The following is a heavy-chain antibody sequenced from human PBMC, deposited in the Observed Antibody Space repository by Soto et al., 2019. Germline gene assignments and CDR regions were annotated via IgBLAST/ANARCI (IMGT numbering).Heavy chain of an antibody. Sequence: GGSLRLSCAASGFTFSSYGMHWVRQAPGKGLEWVAVIWYDGSNKYYADSVKGRFTISRDNSKNTLYLQMNSLRAEDTAVYYCARSSPDPSVIAAAGHDAFDIWGQGTMVTVSS. CDR1: GFTFSSYG. J-gene: IGHJ3*02. CDR3: ARSSPDPSVIAAAGHDAFDI. D-gene: IGHD6-13*01. V-gene: IGHV3-33*01. CDR2: IWYDGSNK.